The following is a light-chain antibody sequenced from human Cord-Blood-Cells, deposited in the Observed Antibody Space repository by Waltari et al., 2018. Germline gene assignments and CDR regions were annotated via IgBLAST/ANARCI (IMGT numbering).Light chain of an antibody. V-gene: IGKV3-20*01. CDR2: GAS. CDR3: QQYGSSPPRT. Sequence: IVLTQSPGTLSLSPGESATLTCRASQSVSSSNFAWYQQKPGHAPRLLIYGASSRATGIPDRFSGSGSGTDFTLTISRLEPEDFAVYYWQQYGSSPPRTFGQGTKVEIK. J-gene: IGKJ1*01. CDR1: QSVSSSN.